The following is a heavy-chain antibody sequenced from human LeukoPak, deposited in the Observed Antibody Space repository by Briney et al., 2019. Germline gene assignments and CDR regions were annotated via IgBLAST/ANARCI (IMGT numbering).Heavy chain of an antibody. V-gene: IGHV3-15*01. CDR3: TTGGS. J-gene: IGHJ4*02. Sequence: GGSLRLSCAASGFTFSNAWMTWVRQAPGKGLEWFGRIKTKTDGGTTDYAAPVKGRFTISRDDSKTMLYLQMNRLKSEDTAVYYCTTGGSWGQGTLVTVSS. CDR1: GFTFSNAW. CDR2: IKTKTDGGTT.